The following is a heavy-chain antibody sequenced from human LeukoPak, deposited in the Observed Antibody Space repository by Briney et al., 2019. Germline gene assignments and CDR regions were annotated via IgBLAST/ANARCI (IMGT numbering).Heavy chain of an antibody. CDR2: INDESSDI. V-gene: IGHV3-21*05. Sequence: PGGSLRLSCAASGFTFSLYAVNWVRQAPGKGLEWVSYINDESSDIHYAGSVRGRFTISRDDARQTLYLQLSSLRVEDTAVYYCARDTFQPGLIDSWGQGTLVTVSS. J-gene: IGHJ4*02. CDR1: GFTFSLYA. D-gene: IGHD2-2*01. CDR3: ARDTFQPGLIDS.